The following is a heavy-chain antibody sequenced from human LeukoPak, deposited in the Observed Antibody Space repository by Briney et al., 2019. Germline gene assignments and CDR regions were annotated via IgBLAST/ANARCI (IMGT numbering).Heavy chain of an antibody. CDR1: GFTFSDFA. V-gene: IGHV3-73*01. Sequence: GGSLRLSCAASGFTFSDFAIHWVRQASGKGLEWVGRIRSKANNYATTYPTSVKGRFTISRDDSQNRAYLQMNSLKTEDTAVYYCTKHTGDYPIDFWGQGTLVTVSS. CDR3: TKHTGDYPIDF. J-gene: IGHJ4*02. CDR2: IRSKANNYAT. D-gene: IGHD7-27*01.